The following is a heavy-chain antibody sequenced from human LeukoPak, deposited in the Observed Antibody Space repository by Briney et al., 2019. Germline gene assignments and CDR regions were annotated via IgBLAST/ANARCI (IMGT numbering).Heavy chain of an antibody. CDR1: GGSISTYY. CDR2: IYYSGST. CDR3: ARLEWELNFDY. V-gene: IGHV4-59*08. D-gene: IGHD1-26*01. J-gene: IGHJ4*02. Sequence: SETLSLTRTVSGGSISTYYWNWIRQSPGKGLEWIGNIYYSGSTNYNPSLKSRVTISVDTSKNQFSLKLSSVTAADTAVYYCARLEWELNFDYWGQGTLVTVSS.